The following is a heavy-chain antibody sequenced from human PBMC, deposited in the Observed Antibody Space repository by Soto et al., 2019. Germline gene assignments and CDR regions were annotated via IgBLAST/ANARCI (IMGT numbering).Heavy chain of an antibody. CDR1: GFTFSSYA. Sequence: GSLRLSCAASGFTFSSYAMSWVRQAPGKGLEWVSAISGSGGSTYYADSVKGRFTISRDNSKNTLYLQMNSLRAEDTAVYYCAKALYGDYVFDYWGQGTLVTVSS. CDR3: AKALYGDYVFDY. D-gene: IGHD4-17*01. CDR2: ISGSGGST. V-gene: IGHV3-23*01. J-gene: IGHJ4*02.